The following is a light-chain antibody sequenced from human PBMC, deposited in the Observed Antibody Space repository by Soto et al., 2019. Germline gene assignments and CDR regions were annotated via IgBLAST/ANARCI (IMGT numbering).Light chain of an antibody. CDR2: DVS. Sequence: EIVMTQSAGTLSVSPGERATLSCRAGQGFTTNFAWYQQKYGQSPRLLIYDVSIRATGVPARFSGTGYETDFNLTISGLQSEDSAVYFCQQYNNWPFSFGQGTRLEIK. V-gene: IGKV3-15*01. CDR3: QQYNNWPFS. CDR1: QGFTTN. J-gene: IGKJ5*01.